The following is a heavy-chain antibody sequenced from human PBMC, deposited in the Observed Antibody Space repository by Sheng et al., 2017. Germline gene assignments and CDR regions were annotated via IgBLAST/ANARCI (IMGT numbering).Heavy chain of an antibody. D-gene: IGHD4-4*01. J-gene: IGHJ6*02. CDR2: IYTSGST. CDR3: ARHRVIQFPRYYYYGMDV. Sequence: QVQLQESGPGLVKPSETLSLTCTVSGGSISSYYWSWIRQPAGKGLEWIGRIYTSGSTNYNPSLKSRVTMSVDTSKNQFSLKLSSVTAADTAVYYCARHRVIQFPRYYYYGMDVWGRRTTVTVSS. CDR1: GGSISSYY. V-gene: IGHV4-4*07.